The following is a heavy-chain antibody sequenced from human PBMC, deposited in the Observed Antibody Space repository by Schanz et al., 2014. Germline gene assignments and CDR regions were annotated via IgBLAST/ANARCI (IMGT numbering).Heavy chain of an antibody. Sequence: QAQLVESGGGVVQPGRSLRLSCVASGFTFISYDIHWVRQAPGKGLEWVAVIRYDGRNKDFVESVKGRFAISRDNSNKAVYLQRNALRAVDTGVCDCARDYNAFETEAPWGQGTLVTVSS. CDR1: GFTFISYD. J-gene: IGHJ5*02. D-gene: IGHD3-10*01. V-gene: IGHV3-33*01. CDR3: ARDYNAFETEAP. CDR2: IRYDGRNK.